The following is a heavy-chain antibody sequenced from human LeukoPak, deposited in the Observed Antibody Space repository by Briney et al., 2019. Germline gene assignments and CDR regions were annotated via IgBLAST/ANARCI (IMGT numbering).Heavy chain of an antibody. D-gene: IGHD2-2*02. Sequence: PGRSPRLSCAASGFPFSSYAMGWVRQAPGKGLEWVSSIRGNGERTFYADSVKGRFTISRDNSKNTVSLQMTSLEAEDTAVYYCVRNGCSATNCYIFLGDWYFDLWGRGTLVTVSS. V-gene: IGHV3-23*01. J-gene: IGHJ2*01. CDR3: VRNGCSATNCYIFLGDWYFDL. CDR2: IRGNGERT. CDR1: GFPFSSYA.